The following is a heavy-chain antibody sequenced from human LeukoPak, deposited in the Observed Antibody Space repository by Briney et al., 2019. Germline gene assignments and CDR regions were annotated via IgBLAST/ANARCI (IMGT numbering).Heavy chain of an antibody. CDR3: ARDVGGNSYYYYYMDV. CDR2: INPNGGST. Sequence: ASVTVSFKASGYTFTSYYMHWVRPAPGQGLEWMGIINPNGGSTSYAQKFQGRVTMTRDTSTSTVYMELSSLRSEDTAVYYCARDVGGNSYYYYYMDVWGKGTTVTVSS. V-gene: IGHV1-46*01. J-gene: IGHJ6*03. D-gene: IGHD4-23*01. CDR1: GYTFTSYY.